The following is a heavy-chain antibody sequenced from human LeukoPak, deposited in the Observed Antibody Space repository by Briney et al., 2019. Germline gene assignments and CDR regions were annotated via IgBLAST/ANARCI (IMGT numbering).Heavy chain of an antibody. V-gene: IGHV1-2*04. CDR1: GYTFTGYY. CDR3: ARVKNGSGSLIDY. D-gene: IGHD3-10*01. J-gene: IGHJ4*02. CDR2: INPNSGGT. Sequence: VASVKVSCKASGYTFTGYYMHWVRQAPGQGLEWMGWINPNSGGTNYAQKFQGWVTMTRDTSISTAYMELSRLRSDDTAVYYCARVKNGSGSLIDYWGQGTLVTVSS.